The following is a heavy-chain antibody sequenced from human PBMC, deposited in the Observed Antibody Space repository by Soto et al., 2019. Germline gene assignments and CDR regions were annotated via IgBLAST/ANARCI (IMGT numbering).Heavy chain of an antibody. J-gene: IGHJ6*03. V-gene: IGHV1-69*02. Sequence: GASVKVSCKASGGTFSSYTISWVRQAPGQGLEWMGRIIPILGIANYAQKFQGRVTITADKSTSTAYMELSSLRSEDTAVYYCARVSISYGDYGDYYYYYMDVWGKGTTVTVSS. CDR2: IIPILGIA. CDR1: GGTFSSYT. D-gene: IGHD4-17*01. CDR3: ARVSISYGDYGDYYYYYMDV.